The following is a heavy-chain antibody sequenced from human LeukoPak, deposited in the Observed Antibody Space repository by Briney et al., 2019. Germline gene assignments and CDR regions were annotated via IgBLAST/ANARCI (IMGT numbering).Heavy chain of an antibody. CDR3: ARDLGIDYGSVDN. CDR1: GFTFSSYS. D-gene: IGHD3-10*01. V-gene: IGHV3-48*04. Sequence: GGSLRLSCAASGFTFSSYSMNWVRQAPGKGLEWVSYISSSSSTIYYADSVKGRFTISRDNAKSSLYLQMNSLRAEDTAVYYCARDLGIDYGSVDNWGQGTLVTVSS. J-gene: IGHJ4*02. CDR2: ISSSSSTI.